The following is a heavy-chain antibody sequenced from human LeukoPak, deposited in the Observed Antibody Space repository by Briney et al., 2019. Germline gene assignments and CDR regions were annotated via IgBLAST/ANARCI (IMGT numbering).Heavy chain of an antibody. CDR3: AGLATVTTFYYFDY. CDR1: GFTFSSYW. CDR2: IKKDGSEK. D-gene: IGHD4-17*01. V-gene: IGHV3-7*01. J-gene: IGHJ4*02. Sequence: GGSLRLSCAASGFTFSSYWMSWVRQAPGKGLEWVAKIKKDGSEKYYVDSVKGRFTISRDNAKNSLYLQMNSLRAEDTAVYYCAGLATVTTFYYFDYWGQGTLVTVSS.